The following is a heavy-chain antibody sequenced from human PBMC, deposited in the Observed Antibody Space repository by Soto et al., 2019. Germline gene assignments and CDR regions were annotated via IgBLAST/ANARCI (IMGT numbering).Heavy chain of an antibody. V-gene: IGHV4-34*01. CDR3: ARVRVVVAATIDY. J-gene: IGHJ4*02. D-gene: IGHD2-15*01. CDR2: INHSGST. CDR1: GGSFSGYY. Sequence: TSETLSLTCAVYGGSFSGYYWSWIRQPPGKGLEWIGEINHSGSTNYNPSLKSRVTISVDTSKNQFSLKLSSVTAADTAVYYCARVRVVVAATIDYWGQGTLVTVSS.